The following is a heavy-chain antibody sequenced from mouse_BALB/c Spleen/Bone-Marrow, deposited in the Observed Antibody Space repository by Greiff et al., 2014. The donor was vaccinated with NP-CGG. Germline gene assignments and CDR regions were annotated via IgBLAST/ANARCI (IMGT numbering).Heavy chain of an antibody. J-gene: IGHJ4*01. CDR2: ISYSGST. CDR1: GHSITSDYA. Sequence: EVQLQQSGPGLVKPSQSLSLTCTVTGHSITSDYAWNWIRQFPGNKLEWMGYISYSGSTSYNPSLKSRISITRDTSKNQFFLQLNSVTTEDTATYYCARGRYAMDYWGQGTSVTVSS. CDR3: ARGRYAMDY. V-gene: IGHV3-2*02.